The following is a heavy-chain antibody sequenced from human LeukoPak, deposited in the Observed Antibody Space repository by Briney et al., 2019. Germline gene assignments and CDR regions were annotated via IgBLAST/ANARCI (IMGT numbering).Heavy chain of an antibody. CDR3: AREAPPHGYSSAID. Sequence: GASVKVSCKASGGTFSSYAISWVRQAPGQVLGWMGRIIPILGIANYAQKFQGRVTITADKSTSTAYMELSSLRSEDTAVYYCAREAPPHGYSSAIDWGQGTLVTVSS. J-gene: IGHJ4*02. CDR2: IIPILGIA. CDR1: GGTFSSYA. D-gene: IGHD5-18*01. V-gene: IGHV1-69*04.